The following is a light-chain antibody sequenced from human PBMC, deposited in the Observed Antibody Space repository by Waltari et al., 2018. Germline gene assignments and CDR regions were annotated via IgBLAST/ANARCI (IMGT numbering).Light chain of an antibody. Sequence: DIQMTQFPSTLSASVGARITITCQARQQIHDNLNWYQQKPGEAPKALIHGASNLEIGVPTRFSGSRSGTEFTLTISSLQPEDFATYYCQQYDNFPLTFGGGTRVDIK. CDR1: QQIHDN. CDR3: QQYDNFPLT. V-gene: IGKV1-33*01. J-gene: IGKJ4*01. CDR2: GAS.